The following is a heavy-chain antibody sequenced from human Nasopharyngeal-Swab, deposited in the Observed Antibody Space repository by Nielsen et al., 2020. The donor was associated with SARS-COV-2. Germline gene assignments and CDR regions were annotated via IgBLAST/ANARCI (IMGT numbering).Heavy chain of an antibody. Sequence: SETLSLTGTVSGCSISSGGYYWSWILQPPGRGLEWIGRIYYIGSTYYNPSLKSRFTISVDTSKNQFSLNLSSVTAADTAVYYCARHDHTIVRAIDYWGQGTLVTVSS. J-gene: IGHJ4*02. D-gene: IGHD3-3*01. CDR2: IYYIGST. V-gene: IGHV4-39*01. CDR1: GCSISSGGYY. CDR3: ARHDHTIVRAIDY.